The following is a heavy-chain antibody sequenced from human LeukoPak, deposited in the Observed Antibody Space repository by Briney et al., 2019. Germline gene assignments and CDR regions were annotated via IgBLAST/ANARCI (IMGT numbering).Heavy chain of an antibody. V-gene: IGHV3-64D*09. CDR3: VRGYSFGPYGMDV. D-gene: IGHD2-15*01. CDR2: ISDSGGST. J-gene: IGHJ6*02. CDR1: GFPFSSYA. Sequence: GGSLRLSCSASGFPFSSYAMHWVRQAPGQGLEYVSAISDSGGSTYYADSVKGRFTISRDNSKNTLYLPMSSLRAEDTAVYFCVRGYSFGPYGMDVWGQGTTVTVSS.